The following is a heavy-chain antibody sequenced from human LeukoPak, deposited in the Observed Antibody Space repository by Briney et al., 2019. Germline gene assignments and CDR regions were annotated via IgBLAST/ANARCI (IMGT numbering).Heavy chain of an antibody. CDR1: GGSLSSSY. CDR3: ARLYGGSSGSDAFDI. J-gene: IGHJ3*02. D-gene: IGHD1-26*01. CDR2: VYYSGST. V-gene: IGHV4-59*08. Sequence: PSETLSLTCSVSGGSLSSSYWSWIRQSPGRGLEWMGCVYYSGSTFYNPSLKSRVTISLDTSKNQFSLKLSSVTAADTAVYYCARLYGGSSGSDAFDIWGQGTMVTVSS.